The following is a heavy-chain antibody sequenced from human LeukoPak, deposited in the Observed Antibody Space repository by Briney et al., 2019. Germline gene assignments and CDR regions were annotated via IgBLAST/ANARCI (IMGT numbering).Heavy chain of an antibody. CDR2: MKQDGSEE. J-gene: IGHJ4*02. CDR3: ARVRDRGSGYVYFDY. Sequence: GGSLRLSCAASGFTFSDYWMSWVRQAPGKGLEWLANMKQDGSEEFYVDSVKGRFTISRDNAKNSLYLQMNSLRAEDTAVYYCARVRDRGSGYVYFDYWGQGTLVTVSS. V-gene: IGHV3-7*01. CDR1: GFTFSDYW. D-gene: IGHD5-12*01.